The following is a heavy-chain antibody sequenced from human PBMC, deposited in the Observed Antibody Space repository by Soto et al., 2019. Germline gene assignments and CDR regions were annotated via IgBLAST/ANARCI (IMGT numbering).Heavy chain of an antibody. CDR3: ARIPVDTYMINWFDP. V-gene: IGHV4-31*03. D-gene: IGHD5-18*01. Sequence: PSETLSLTCSVSGADINSGGFTWTWIRQHAGKGLEWLGYISHSGSTDYNPSLKSRLSISGDTSKNHFSLRLTSVTAADTAVYYCARIPVDTYMINWFDPWGQGTLVTVSS. J-gene: IGHJ5*02. CDR1: GADINSGGFT. CDR2: ISHSGST.